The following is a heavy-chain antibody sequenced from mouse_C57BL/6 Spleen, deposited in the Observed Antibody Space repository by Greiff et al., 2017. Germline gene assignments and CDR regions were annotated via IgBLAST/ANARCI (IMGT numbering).Heavy chain of an antibody. CDR1: GYSITSGYY. V-gene: IGHV3-6*01. CDR3: ARVYDY. CDR2: ISYDGSN. Sequence: ASGPGLVKPSQSLSLTCSVTGYSITSGYYWNWIRQFPGNKLEWMGYISYDGSNNYNPSLKNRISITRDTSKNQFFLKLNSVTTEDTATYYCARVYDYWGQGTTLTVSS. J-gene: IGHJ2*01.